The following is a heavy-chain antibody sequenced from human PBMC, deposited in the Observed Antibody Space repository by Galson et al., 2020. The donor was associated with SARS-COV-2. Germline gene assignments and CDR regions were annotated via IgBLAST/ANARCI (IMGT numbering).Heavy chain of an antibody. V-gene: IGHV5-51*01. CDR2: VNPVDSET. CDR3: ARRHDDYNWGLYYFDY. Sequence: GESLKISCKGSGYIFTTYSNGWIRQMPERGLEWMGIVNPVDSETKYSPSFQGQVTISADTSISTAYLQWNSLKSSDSAMYYCARRHDDYNWGLYYFDYWGQGALVTVSS. J-gene: IGHJ4*02. D-gene: IGHD3-16*01. CDR1: GYIFTTYS.